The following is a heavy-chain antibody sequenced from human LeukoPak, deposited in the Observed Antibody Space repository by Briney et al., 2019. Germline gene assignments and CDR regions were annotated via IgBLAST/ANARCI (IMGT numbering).Heavy chain of an antibody. CDR3: ASRDRDGYNYFDH. J-gene: IGHJ4*02. Sequence: ASVKVSCKASGYTFTSYYMHWVRQAPGQGLEWMGIVNPSGGRTAYAQTFQGRVTMTRDTSTSTVYMELSSLRSEDTAVYYCASRDRDGYNYFDHWSPGTLVTVSS. CDR2: VNPSGGRT. V-gene: IGHV1-46*01. CDR1: GYTFTSYY. D-gene: IGHD5-24*01.